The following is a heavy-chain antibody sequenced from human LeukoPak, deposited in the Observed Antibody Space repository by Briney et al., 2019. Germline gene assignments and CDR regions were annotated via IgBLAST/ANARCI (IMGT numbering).Heavy chain of an antibody. CDR2: INPTGGST. CDR3: ARDVEDPRYYYDYMDV. D-gene: IGHD2-15*01. CDR1: VYTFTSYY. J-gene: IGHJ6*03. V-gene: IGHV1-46*01. Sequence: ASVKVSCKASVYTFTSYYMHWVRQAPGEGLEWMGIINPTGGSTSYAQKLRGRVTMTRDTSTSTVYMELRSLRSDDTAVYYCARDVEDPRYYYDYMDVWGKGTTVTVSS.